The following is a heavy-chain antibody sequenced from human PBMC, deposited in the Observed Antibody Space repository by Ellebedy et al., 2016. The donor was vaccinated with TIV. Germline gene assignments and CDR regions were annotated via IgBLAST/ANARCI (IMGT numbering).Heavy chain of an antibody. CDR2: INPSTGST. V-gene: IGHV1-46*04. Sequence: ASVKVSCKASGYTFTSYFIHWVRQPPGQGPEWMGIINPSTGSTTYAQKLQGRVTMTRDTSTRTVYMELSSLRSEDTAVYFCARSRSSGWLHTPDYWGQGTLVTVSS. CDR3: ARSRSSGWLHTPDY. D-gene: IGHD6-19*01. CDR1: GYTFTSYF. J-gene: IGHJ4*02.